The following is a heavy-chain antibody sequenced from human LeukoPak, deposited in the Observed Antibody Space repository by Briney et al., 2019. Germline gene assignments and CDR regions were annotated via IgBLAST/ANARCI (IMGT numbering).Heavy chain of an antibody. CDR3: ARRRRRDYYDSSGYIFDY. CDR1: GGSFSGYY. D-gene: IGHD3-22*01. J-gene: IGHJ4*02. V-gene: IGHV4-34*01. CDR2: INHSGST. Sequence: TSETLSLTCAVYGGSFSGYYWSWIRQPPGKGLGWIGEINHSGSTNYNPSLKSRVTISVDTSKNQFSLKLSSVTAADTAVYYCARRRRRDYYDSSGYIFDYWGQGTLVTVSS.